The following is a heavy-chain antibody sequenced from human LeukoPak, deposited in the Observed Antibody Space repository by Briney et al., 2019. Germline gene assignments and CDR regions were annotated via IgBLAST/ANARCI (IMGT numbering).Heavy chain of an antibody. D-gene: IGHD1-26*01. J-gene: IGHJ4*02. Sequence: PSETLSLTCTVSGGSISSGGYYWSWIRQPPGKGLEWIGYIYHSGSTYYNPSLKSRVTISVDRSKNQFSLKLSSVTAADTAVYYCASHREVLWFDYWGQGTLVTVSS. CDR1: GGSISSGGYY. V-gene: IGHV4-30-2*01. CDR3: ASHREVLWFDY. CDR2: IYHSGST.